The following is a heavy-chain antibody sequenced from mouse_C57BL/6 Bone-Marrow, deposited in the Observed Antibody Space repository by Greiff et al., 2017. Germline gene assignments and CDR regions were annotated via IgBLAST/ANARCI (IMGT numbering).Heavy chain of an antibody. D-gene: IGHD2-4*01. CDR3: TPYDYEGPWFAY. V-gene: IGHV14-4*01. Sequence: VQLQQSGAELVRPGASVKLSCTASGFNIKDDYMHWVKQRPEQGLEWIGWIDPENGDTEYASKFQGKATITADTSSNTAYLQRSSLTSEDTAVYYCTPYDYEGPWFAYWGQGTLVTVSA. CDR1: GFNIKDDY. CDR2: IDPENGDT. J-gene: IGHJ3*01.